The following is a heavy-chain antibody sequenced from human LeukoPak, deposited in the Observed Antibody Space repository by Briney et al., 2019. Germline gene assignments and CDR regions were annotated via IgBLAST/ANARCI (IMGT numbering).Heavy chain of an antibody. CDR3: ARDRHGYNWFDS. D-gene: IGHD5-24*01. V-gene: IGHV1-46*01. CDR2: LNPSDGTT. Sequence: ASVKVSCKASGYTFTHFYMHWVRQAPGQGPEWMGILNPSDGTTTYARKFQGGVTMTRDTSTSTVYVELSSLRYDDTAVYYCARDRHGYNWFDSWGQGTLVTVSS. CDR1: GYTFTHFY. J-gene: IGHJ5*01.